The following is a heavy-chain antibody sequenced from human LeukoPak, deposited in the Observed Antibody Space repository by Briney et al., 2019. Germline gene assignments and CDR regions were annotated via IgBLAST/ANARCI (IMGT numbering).Heavy chain of an antibody. CDR3: ARGEVSSWYDYFQH. CDR2: INPNSGGT. D-gene: IGHD6-13*01. CDR1: GYTFTGYY. V-gene: IGHV1-2*02. Sequence: ASVKVSCKASGYTFTGYYMHWVRQAPGQGLEWMGWINPNSGGTKYAKKFQGRVTMTRDTSTSTGYMELSRLRSDDTAVYYCARGEVSSWYDYFQHWGQGSLVTVSS. J-gene: IGHJ1*01.